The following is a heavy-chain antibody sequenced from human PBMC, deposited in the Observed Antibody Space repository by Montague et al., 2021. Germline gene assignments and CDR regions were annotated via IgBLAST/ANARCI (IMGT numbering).Heavy chain of an antibody. D-gene: IGHD2-15*01. CDR3: ARSLYCIAGSCYSGFDP. Sequence: SETLSLTCTVSGGSISSNSYWWAWIRQPPGKGLEYVGTTFNTGSSYYSPSLKSRVTISVDTSKIQFSLRLSAVTAADTAVYYCARSLYCIAGSCYSGFDPWGQGTLVTVSS. CDR1: GGSISSNSYW. V-gene: IGHV4-39*01. CDR2: TFNTGSS. J-gene: IGHJ5*02.